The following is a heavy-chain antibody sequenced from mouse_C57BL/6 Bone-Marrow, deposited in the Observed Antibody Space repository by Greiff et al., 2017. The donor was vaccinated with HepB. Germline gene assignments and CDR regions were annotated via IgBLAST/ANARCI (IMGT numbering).Heavy chain of an antibody. CDR3: ARHEGSLYYYGSSPAWFAY. CDR2: FYPGSGSI. J-gene: IGHJ3*01. V-gene: IGHV1-62-2*01. Sequence: VQLQQSGAELVKPGASVKLSCKASGYTFTEYTIHWVKQRSGQGLEWIGWFYPGSGSIKYNEKFKDKATLTADKSSSTVYMELIRLTSEDSAVYFCARHEGSLYYYGSSPAWFAYWGQGTLVTVSA. D-gene: IGHD1-1*01. CDR1: GYTFTEYT.